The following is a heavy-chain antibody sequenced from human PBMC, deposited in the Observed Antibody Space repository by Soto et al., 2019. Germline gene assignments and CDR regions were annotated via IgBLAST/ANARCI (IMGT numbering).Heavy chain of an antibody. D-gene: IGHD3-10*01. V-gene: IGHV4-38-2*01. CDR2: IYHSGTT. CDR3: ARTDGVVYYPYF. CDR1: GDSISSGYH. Sequence: SETLSLTCAVSGDSISSGYHWACIRQPPGKGLEWVSSIYHSGTTHYNPSLTSRVTISVDTSKNQFSLKLRSVTAADSAVYYCARTDGVVYYPYF. J-gene: IGHJ4*01.